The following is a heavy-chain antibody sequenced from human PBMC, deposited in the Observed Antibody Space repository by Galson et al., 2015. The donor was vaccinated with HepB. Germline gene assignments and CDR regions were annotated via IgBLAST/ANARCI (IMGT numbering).Heavy chain of an antibody. CDR2: ISSSSSYI. Sequence: SLRLSCAASGFTFSSYSMNWVRQAPGKGLEWVSSISSSSSYIYYADSVKGRFTISRDNAKNSLYLQMNSLRAEDTAVCYCASLCSGGSYDAFDIWGQGTMVTVSS. CDR3: ASLCSGGSYDAFDI. J-gene: IGHJ3*02. CDR1: GFTFSSYS. V-gene: IGHV3-21*01. D-gene: IGHD2-15*01.